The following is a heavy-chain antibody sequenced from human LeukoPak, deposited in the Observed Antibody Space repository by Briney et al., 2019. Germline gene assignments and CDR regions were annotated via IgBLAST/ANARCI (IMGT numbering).Heavy chain of an antibody. CDR2: IYHSGST. Sequence: SETLSLTCTVSGDSISGYYWSWIRQPPGKGLEWIGNIYHSGSTNYNPSLKSRVTISVDMSKNQFSLKLSSVTAADTAIYYCARGGSYGYYWGQGTLVTVSS. V-gene: IGHV4-59*01. CDR3: ARGGSYGYY. J-gene: IGHJ4*02. D-gene: IGHD5-18*01. CDR1: GDSISGYY.